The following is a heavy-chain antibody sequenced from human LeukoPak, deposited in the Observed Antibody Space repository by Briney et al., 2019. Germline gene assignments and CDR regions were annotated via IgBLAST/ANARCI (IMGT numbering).Heavy chain of an antibody. J-gene: IGHJ4*02. CDR3: ARAPARDRPDY. Sequence: GRTLRLSCAASGFTFSRDWMYCVRQAPGKGLEWVASIKLDGSEQYYVDSVKGRFTISRDNAKSSLYLQMNSLRAEDTAVYYCARAPARDRPDYWGQGTLVTVSS. V-gene: IGHV3-7*01. CDR1: GFTFSRDW. D-gene: IGHD5-24*01. CDR2: IKLDGSEQ.